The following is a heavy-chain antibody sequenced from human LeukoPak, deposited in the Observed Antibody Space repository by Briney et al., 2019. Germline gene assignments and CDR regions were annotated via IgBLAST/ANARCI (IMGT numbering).Heavy chain of an antibody. CDR3: ARGGSRTPDYGMDV. D-gene: IGHD5-12*01. V-gene: IGHV1-2*02. J-gene: IGHJ6*02. CDR2: INPNSGGT. Sequence: APVKVSCKASGYTFTGYYIHWVRQAPGQGLEWMGWINPNSGGTNYAQKFQGRVTMTRDTSISTAYMELSRLRSDDTAVYYCARGGSRTPDYGMDVWGQGTTVTVSS. CDR1: GYTFTGYY.